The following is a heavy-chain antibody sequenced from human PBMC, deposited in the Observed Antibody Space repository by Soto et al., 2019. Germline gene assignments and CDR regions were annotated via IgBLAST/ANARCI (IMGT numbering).Heavy chain of an antibody. CDR2: IWYDGSNK. J-gene: IGHJ5*02. D-gene: IGHD3-16*01. V-gene: IGHV3-33*01. Sequence: HVQLVESGEGVVQPGTSLRLSCAASGVTFSSYGMHWVRQAPAKGLDWVAVIWYDGSNKYYADSVKGRFTISRDNSNNTLYLQMNSLRADDTVVYYCARDWVMGWFDLWGQGTLVTVSS. CDR1: GVTFSSYG. CDR3: ARDWVMGWFDL.